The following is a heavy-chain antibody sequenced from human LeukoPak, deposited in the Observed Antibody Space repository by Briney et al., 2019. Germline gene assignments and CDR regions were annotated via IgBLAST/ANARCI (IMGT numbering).Heavy chain of an antibody. CDR2: IIPILGIA. Sequence: GASVKVSCTASGGTFSSYTISWVRQAPGQGLEWMGRIIPILGIANYAQKFQGRGTITADKSTSTAYMELSSLRSEDTAVYYCARRSGSYMRDYWGQGTLVTVSS. CDR1: GGTFSSYT. D-gene: IGHD3-10*01. J-gene: IGHJ4*02. CDR3: ARRSGSYMRDY. V-gene: IGHV1-69*02.